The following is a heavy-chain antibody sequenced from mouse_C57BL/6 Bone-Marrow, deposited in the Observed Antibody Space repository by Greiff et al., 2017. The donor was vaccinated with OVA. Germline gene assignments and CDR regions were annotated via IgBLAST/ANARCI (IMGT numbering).Heavy chain of an antibody. J-gene: IGHJ4*01. V-gene: IGHV1-59*01. CDR1: GYTFTSYW. CDR2: IDPSDSYT. CDR3: YYGKDYYAMDY. Sequence: QVQLKQPGAELVRPGTSVKLSCKASGYTFTSYWMHWVKQRPGQGLEWIGVIDPSDSYTNYNQKFKGKATLTVDTSSSTAYMQLSSLTSEDSAVYYCYYGKDYYAMDYWGQGTSVTVSS. D-gene: IGHD2-1*01.